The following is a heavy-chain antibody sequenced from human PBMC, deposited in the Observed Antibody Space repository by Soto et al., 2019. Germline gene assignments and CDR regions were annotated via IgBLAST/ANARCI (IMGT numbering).Heavy chain of an antibody. J-gene: IGHJ3*01. D-gene: IGHD3-10*01. CDR3: AHSAYYPSGSSGSYVGFDV. CDR1: GFSLSTSGVA. CDR2: IYWDDDK. V-gene: IGHV2-5*02. Sequence: SGPTLVKPTQTLTLTCNFSGFSLSTSGVAVGWIRQPPGKALQWLALIYWDDDKRYSPSLKNRLTITKDSSKNQVVLILTNMDPVDTATYYCAHSAYYPSGSSGSYVGFDVWGQGTMVTVSS.